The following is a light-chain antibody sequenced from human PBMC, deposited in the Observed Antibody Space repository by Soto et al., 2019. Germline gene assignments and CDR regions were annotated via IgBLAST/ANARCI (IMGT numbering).Light chain of an antibody. CDR1: QGISSY. CDR3: QQLNSYPFT. Sequence: AIRMTQSPSSLSASTGDRVTITCRASQGISSYLAWYQQKPGKAPKLLIYAASTLQSGVPSRFSGSGSGTDFTLTISSLQPDDFATYYCQQLNSYPFTFGQGTRLEI. CDR2: AAS. J-gene: IGKJ5*01. V-gene: IGKV1-8*01.